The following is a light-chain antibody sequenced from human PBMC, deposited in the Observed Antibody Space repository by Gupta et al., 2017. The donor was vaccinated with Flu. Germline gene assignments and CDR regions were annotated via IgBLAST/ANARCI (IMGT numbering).Light chain of an antibody. CDR1: TSDVGGYNY. CDR2: DVD. CDR3: CSYAGSFTGV. Sequence: QSALTQPRSVSGSPGQSVTISCTGTTSDVGGYNYVSWYQQHPDKAPKLMIFDVDKRPSGVPDRFSGSKSGNTASLTISGLQTEDEADYYCCSYAGSFTGVFGGGTKLTVL. J-gene: IGLJ2*01. V-gene: IGLV2-11*01.